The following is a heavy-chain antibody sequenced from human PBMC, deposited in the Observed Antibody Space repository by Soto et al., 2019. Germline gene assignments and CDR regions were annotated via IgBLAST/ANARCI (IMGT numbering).Heavy chain of an antibody. D-gene: IGHD4-17*01. CDR3: AREGYASDYGGNSEDAFDI. J-gene: IGHJ3*02. V-gene: IGHV5-51*01. Sequence: GESLKISCKGSGYSFTSYWIGWVRQMPGKGLEWMGIIYPGDSDTRYSPSFQGQVTISADKSISTAYLQWSSLKASDTAMYYCAREGYASDYGGNSEDAFDIWGQGTMVTVSS. CDR1: GYSFTSYW. CDR2: IYPGDSDT.